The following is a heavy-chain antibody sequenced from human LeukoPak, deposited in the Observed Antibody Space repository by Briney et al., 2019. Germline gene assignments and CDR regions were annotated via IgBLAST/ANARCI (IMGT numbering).Heavy chain of an antibody. D-gene: IGHD3-3*01. CDR2: INWNGGST. V-gene: IGHV3-20*04. CDR3: ARDQGFSYYFYYMDV. Sequence: GGSLRLSCAASGFTFDDYGMSWVRHAPGKGLEWVSGINWNGGSTGYADSVKGRFTISRDNAKNSLYLQMNSLRAEDTAVYYCARDQGFSYYFYYMDVWGKGTTVTVSS. CDR1: GFTFDDYG. J-gene: IGHJ6*03.